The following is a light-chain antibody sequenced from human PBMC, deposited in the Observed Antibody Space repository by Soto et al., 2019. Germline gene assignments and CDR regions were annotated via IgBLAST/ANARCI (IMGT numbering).Light chain of an antibody. CDR3: QQYGSSPYT. Sequence: EIVLTQSPGTLSLSPGERATLSCRASQSVSSSYLAWYQQKPGQAPRLLIYGASSRATGIPDRFSGSGSGPDFTLTNSRLETEDFAVYYCQQYGSSPYTFGQGTKLEIK. V-gene: IGKV3-20*01. CDR1: QSVSSSY. CDR2: GAS. J-gene: IGKJ2*01.